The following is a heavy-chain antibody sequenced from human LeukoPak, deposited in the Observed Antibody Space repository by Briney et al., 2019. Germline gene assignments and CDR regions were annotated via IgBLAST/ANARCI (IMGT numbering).Heavy chain of an antibody. Sequence: PGGSLRLSCAASGFTFSSYWMHWARQAPGKGLVWVSRINSDGSSTTYADSVKGRFTISRDNAKNTLYLQMNSLRAEDTAVHYCARWETTVTTLDYWGQGTLVTVSS. CDR2: INSDGSST. CDR1: GFTFSSYW. D-gene: IGHD4-17*01. J-gene: IGHJ4*02. CDR3: ARWETTVTTLDY. V-gene: IGHV3-74*01.